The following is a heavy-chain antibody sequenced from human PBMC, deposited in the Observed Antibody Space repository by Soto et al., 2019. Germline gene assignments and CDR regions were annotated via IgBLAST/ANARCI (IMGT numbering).Heavy chain of an antibody. CDR3: AGMSLRGLDP. CDR2: INPGNSKT. Sequence: QVHLVQSGAEVKKPGASVRGSCAASGYTFTNYAMHWVRQAPGQRPEWMGWINPGNSKTTFSQKFQGRVTITRDPAANTAYMDMGSLRSEATAVYYCAGMSLRGLDPCGQGTLVTVSS. CDR1: GYTFTNYA. D-gene: IGHD3-10*01. J-gene: IGHJ5*02. V-gene: IGHV1-3*01.